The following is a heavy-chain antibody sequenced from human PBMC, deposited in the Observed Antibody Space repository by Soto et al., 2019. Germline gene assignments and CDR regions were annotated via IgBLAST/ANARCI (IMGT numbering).Heavy chain of an antibody. CDR1: GGSFSGYY. CDR2: INHSGST. Sequence: SETLSLTCAVYGGSFSGYYWSWIRQPPGKGLEWIGEINHSGSTNYNPSLKSRVTISVDTSKNQFSPKLSSVTAADTAVYYCARGTSGYDQNYYYYYGMDVWGQGTTVTVSS. J-gene: IGHJ6*02. CDR3: ARGTSGYDQNYYYYYGMDV. D-gene: IGHD5-12*01. V-gene: IGHV4-34*01.